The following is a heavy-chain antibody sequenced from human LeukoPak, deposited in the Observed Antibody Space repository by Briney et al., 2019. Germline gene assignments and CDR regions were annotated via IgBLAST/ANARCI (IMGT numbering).Heavy chain of an antibody. CDR3: ATGGGY. D-gene: IGHD3-10*01. J-gene: IGHJ4*02. Sequence: GGSLGLSCAASGFTFSSYAMSWVRQAPGKGLEWVAFIRYDGSNKYYADSVKGRFTISRDNSKNTLYLQMNSLRAEDTAVYYCATGGGYWGQGTLVTVSS. CDR2: IRYDGSNK. V-gene: IGHV3-30*02. CDR1: GFTFSSYA.